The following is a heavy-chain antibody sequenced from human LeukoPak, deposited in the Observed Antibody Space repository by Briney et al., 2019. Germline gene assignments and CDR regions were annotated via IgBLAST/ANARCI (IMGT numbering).Heavy chain of an antibody. CDR2: IYYSWSS. CDR3: ARDNGDYRSIYYYMDV. CDR1: GGSINSGGSY. J-gene: IGHJ6*03. V-gene: IGHV4-31*03. D-gene: IGHD4-11*01. Sequence: SQTLSLTCTVSGGSINSGGSYWSWIRQHPGKGLEWIGRIYYSWSSYYNPSLKSRVTLSLDTSKNQFSLKLSSVTAADTAVYYCARDNGDYRSIYYYMDVWGKGTTVTVSS.